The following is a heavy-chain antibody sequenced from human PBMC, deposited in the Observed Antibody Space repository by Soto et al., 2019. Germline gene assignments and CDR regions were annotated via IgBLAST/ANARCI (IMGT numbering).Heavy chain of an antibody. CDR2: ISGSGGST. V-gene: IGHV3-23*01. D-gene: IGHD3-9*01. J-gene: IGHJ4*02. Sequence: GGSLRLSCAASGFTFSSYAMSWVRQAPGKGLEWVSAISGSGGSTYYADSVKGRFTTSRDNSKNTLYLQMNSLRAEDTAVYYCAKEGVKRYFDWLDYWGQGTLVTVPQ. CDR3: AKEGVKRYFDWLDY. CDR1: GFTFSSYA.